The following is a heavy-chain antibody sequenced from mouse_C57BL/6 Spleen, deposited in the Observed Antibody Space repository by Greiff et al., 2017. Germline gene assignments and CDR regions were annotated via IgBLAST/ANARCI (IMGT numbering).Heavy chain of an antibody. D-gene: IGHD2-4*01. CDR2: IYPGSGNT. J-gene: IGHJ2*01. CDR1: GYSFTSYY. Sequence: VQLQQSGPELVKPGASVKISCKASGYSFTSYYIHWVKQRPGQGLEWIGWIYPGSGNTKYNEEFKGKATLTADTSSSTAYMQLSSLTSEDSAVYYCAKDDYGQGDYWGQGTTLTVSS. CDR3: AKDDYGQGDY. V-gene: IGHV1-66*01.